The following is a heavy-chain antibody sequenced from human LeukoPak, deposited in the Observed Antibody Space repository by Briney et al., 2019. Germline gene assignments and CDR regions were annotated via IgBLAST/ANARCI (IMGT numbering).Heavy chain of an antibody. V-gene: IGHV3-74*01. CDR3: AREYSGDYGLDY. CDR2: INSDGSST. J-gene: IGHJ4*02. Sequence: GGSLRLSCAASGFTFSSYWMHWVRHAPGKGLVWVSRINSDGSSTNYADSVKFIISRDNAKNTLYLQMSSLRVEDTAVYYCAREYSGDYGLDYWGQGTLVTVSS. CDR1: GFTFSSYW. D-gene: IGHD4-17*01.